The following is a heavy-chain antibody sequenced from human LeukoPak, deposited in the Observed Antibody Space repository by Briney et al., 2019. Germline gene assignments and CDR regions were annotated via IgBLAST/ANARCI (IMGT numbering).Heavy chain of an antibody. V-gene: IGHV4-4*07. J-gene: IGHJ4*02. D-gene: IGHD2-2*01. CDR1: GVSLSSYY. Sequence: SETLSLTCTVSGVSLSSYYWSWIRQPAGKGLEWIGRIHNSGSTNYNSSLTSRVTMSVDTSNNQFSLNLTSVTAADTAVYYCASDCSSTNCYDYWGRGTLVTVSS. CDR3: ASDCSSTNCYDY. CDR2: IHNSGST.